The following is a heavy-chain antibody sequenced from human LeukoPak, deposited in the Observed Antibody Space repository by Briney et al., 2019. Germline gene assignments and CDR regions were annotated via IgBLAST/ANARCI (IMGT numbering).Heavy chain of an antibody. CDR2: IYYSGST. J-gene: IGHJ3*02. D-gene: IGHD2-15*01. CDR1: GGSISSYY. V-gene: IGHV4-59*01. CDR3: ASLYCGGVSSPLLPLEPAFDI. Sequence: PSETLSLTCTVSGGSISSYYWSWIRQPPGKGLEWIGYIYYSGSTNYNPSLKSRVTISVDTSKNQFSLKLSSVTAADTAVYYCASLYCGGVSSPLLPLEPAFDIWGQGTMVTVSS.